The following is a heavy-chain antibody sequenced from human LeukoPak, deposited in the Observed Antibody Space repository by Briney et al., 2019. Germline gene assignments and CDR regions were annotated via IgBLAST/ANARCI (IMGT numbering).Heavy chain of an antibody. V-gene: IGHV3-66*01. Sequence: GGSLRLSCAASGFTVSINYMSWVRQAPGKGLEWVSVIFGGGSTNYADSVKGRFTISRDNSKNTLYLQMNSLRAEDAAIYYCAKGDYGSGSYFLPGDYRGQGTLVTVSS. CDR3: AKGDYGSGSYFLPGDY. D-gene: IGHD3-10*01. CDR2: IFGGGST. CDR1: GFTVSINY. J-gene: IGHJ4*02.